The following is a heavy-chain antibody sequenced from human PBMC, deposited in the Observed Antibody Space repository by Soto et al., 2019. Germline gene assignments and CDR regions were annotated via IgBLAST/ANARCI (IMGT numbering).Heavy chain of an antibody. Sequence: SVKVSCQASGGTFSSYAISWVRQDPRQGLEWMGGIIPIFGTANYAQKFQGRVTITADKSTSTAYMELNSLRSEDTAVYYCVRDSPIGSTYSGYEGIDYWGQGTLVTVSS. CDR3: VRDSPIGSTYSGYEGIDY. V-gene: IGHV1-69*06. J-gene: IGHJ4*02. D-gene: IGHD5-12*01. CDR1: GGTFSSYA. CDR2: IIPIFGTA.